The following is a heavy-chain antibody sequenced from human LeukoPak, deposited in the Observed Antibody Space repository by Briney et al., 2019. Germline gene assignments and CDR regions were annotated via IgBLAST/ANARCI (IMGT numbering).Heavy chain of an antibody. CDR1: GFTFSNYG. V-gene: IGHV3-30*18. J-gene: IGHJ5*02. CDR2: ISYDGSNK. D-gene: IGHD5-18*01. Sequence: PGGSLRLSCAASGFTFSNYGMHWVRQAPGKGLEWVAVISYDGSNKYYADSVKGLFTISRDDSKNTLYLQMNSLRAEDTAVYYCAKELRGYSYGLRNNWFDPWGQGTLVTVSS. CDR3: AKELRGYSYGLRNNWFDP.